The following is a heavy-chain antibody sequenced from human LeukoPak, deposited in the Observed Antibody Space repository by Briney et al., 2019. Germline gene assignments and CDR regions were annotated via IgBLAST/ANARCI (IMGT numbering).Heavy chain of an antibody. CDR2: INQDGSEK. Sequence: PGGSLRLSCVASGYIFSNYWMNWVRQAPGKGLEWVANINQDGSEKYYVDSVKGRFTISRDNAKNSLYLQMNSLRAEDTAVYYCAKDSSGDSWGQGTLVTVSS. D-gene: IGHD3-22*01. V-gene: IGHV3-7*05. CDR3: AKDSSGDS. CDR1: GYIFSNYW. J-gene: IGHJ4*02.